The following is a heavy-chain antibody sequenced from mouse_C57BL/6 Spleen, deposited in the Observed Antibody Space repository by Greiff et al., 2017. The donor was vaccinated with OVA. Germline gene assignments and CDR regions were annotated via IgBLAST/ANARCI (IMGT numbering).Heavy chain of an antibody. V-gene: IGHV1-5*01. J-gene: IGHJ3*01. CDR2: IYPGNSDT. CDR3: TRAPNWEGFSWLAY. Sequence: VQLQQSGTVLARPGASVKMSCKTSGYTFTSYWMHWVKQRPGQGLGWIGAIYPGNSDTSYNQKFKGKAKLTAVTSASTAYMELSSLTNEDSAVYYCTRAPNWEGFSWLAYWGQGTLVTVSA. D-gene: IGHD4-1*01. CDR1: GYTFTSYW.